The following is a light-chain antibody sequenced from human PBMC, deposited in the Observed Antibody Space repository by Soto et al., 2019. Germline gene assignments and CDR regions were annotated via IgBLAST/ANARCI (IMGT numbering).Light chain of an antibody. J-gene: IGKJ4*01. CDR3: QQYYNSVLT. CDR1: QSISNF. Sequence: DIRITHPPSALAASLVDRVSITCRASQSISNFLNWVQHKPGNAPKVLISAASTLQSGVPPRFSGSESGTDFTLTISSLQPEDSASYYCQQYYNSVLTFGGGTKVDIK. CDR2: AAS. V-gene: IGKV1-39*01.